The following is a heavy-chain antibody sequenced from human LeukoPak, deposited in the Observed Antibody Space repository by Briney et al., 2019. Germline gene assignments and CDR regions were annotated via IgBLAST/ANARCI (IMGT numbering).Heavy chain of an antibody. CDR1: GYSISSGYY. Sequence: SETLSLTCTVSGYSISSGYYWGWIRQPPGKGLEWIGSIYHSGSTYYNPSLKSRVTISVDTSKNQFSLKLSSVTAADTAVYYCARGQPLGSSSWYYFDYWGQGTLVTVSS. V-gene: IGHV4-38-2*02. CDR3: ARGQPLGSSSWYYFDY. D-gene: IGHD6-13*01. J-gene: IGHJ4*02. CDR2: IYHSGST.